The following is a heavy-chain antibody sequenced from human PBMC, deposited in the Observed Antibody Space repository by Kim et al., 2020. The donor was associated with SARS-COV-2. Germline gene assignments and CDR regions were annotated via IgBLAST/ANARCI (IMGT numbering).Heavy chain of an antibody. V-gene: IGHV2-5*01. CDR3: AHHYPGWFDP. J-gene: IGHJ5*02. CDR2: DDK. Sequence: DDKRYSPSLKSRLTITKDTSKNQVVHTMTNMDPVDTATYYCAHHYPGWFDPWGQGTLVTVSS. D-gene: IGHD3-10*01.